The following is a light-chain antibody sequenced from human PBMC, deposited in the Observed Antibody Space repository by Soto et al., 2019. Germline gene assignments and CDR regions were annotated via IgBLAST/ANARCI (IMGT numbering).Light chain of an antibody. CDR3: AAWDDSLNGWV. CDR1: SSNIGSNT. V-gene: IGLV1-44*01. J-gene: IGLJ3*02. Sequence: QSVLTQPPSASGTPGQRVTISCSGSSSNIGSNTVNWYQQLPGTAPKLLIYNNNQRPSGVPDRLSGSKSGTSASLAISGVQSEDETDYYCAAWDDSLNGWVFGGGTKLTVL. CDR2: NNN.